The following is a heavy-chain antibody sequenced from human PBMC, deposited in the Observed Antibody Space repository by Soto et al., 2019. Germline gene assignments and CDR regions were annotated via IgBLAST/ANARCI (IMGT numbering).Heavy chain of an antibody. J-gene: IGHJ4*02. Sequence: SETLSLTCTVSGGTISSGGYYWSWIRQHPGKGLEWIGYIYYSGSTYYIPSLKSRVTISVDTSKNQFSLKLSSVTAADSAVYYCARTPTRYDFWSGYYTRGVDYWGQGTLVTVSS. CDR2: IYYSGST. D-gene: IGHD3-3*01. CDR3: ARTPTRYDFWSGYYTRGVDY. CDR1: GGTISSGGYY. V-gene: IGHV4-31*03.